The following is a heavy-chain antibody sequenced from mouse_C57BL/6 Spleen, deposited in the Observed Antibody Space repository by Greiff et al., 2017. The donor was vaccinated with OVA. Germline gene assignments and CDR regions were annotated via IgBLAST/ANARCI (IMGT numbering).Heavy chain of an antibody. Sequence: EVKLQESGPGLVKPSQSLSLTCSVTGYSITSGYYWNWIRQFPGNKLEWMGYISYDGSNNYNPSLKNRISITRDTSKNQFFLKLNSVTTEDTATYYCAPFRYGSSYGFDYWGQGTTLTVSS. CDR3: APFRYGSSYGFDY. D-gene: IGHD1-1*01. CDR2: ISYDGSN. J-gene: IGHJ2*01. V-gene: IGHV3-6*01. CDR1: GYSITSGYY.